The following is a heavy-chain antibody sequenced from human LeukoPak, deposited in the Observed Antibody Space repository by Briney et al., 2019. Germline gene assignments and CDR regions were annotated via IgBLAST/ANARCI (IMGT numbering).Heavy chain of an antibody. V-gene: IGHV3-33*08. J-gene: IGHJ4*02. CDR2: IWYDGRRK. Sequence: PGRSLRLSCAASGFTFSSYTIHWVRQAPGKGLEWVSVIWYDGRRKYYADSAKGRFTISRDNSKNTVYLQMDSLRAEDTAVYYCARDVDSGGHYSKFDSWGQGTLVTVSS. CDR3: ARDVDSGGHYSKFDS. D-gene: IGHD3-22*01. CDR1: GFTFSSYT.